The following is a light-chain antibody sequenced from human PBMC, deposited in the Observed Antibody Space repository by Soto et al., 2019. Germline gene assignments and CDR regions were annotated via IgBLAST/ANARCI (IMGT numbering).Light chain of an antibody. CDR2: EVT. CDR3: SSFTRSTTRV. J-gene: IGLJ3*02. Sequence: SVLTQPASVYGSPGQSITIYCTGTSNDIGSYNYVSWYQQHPGKAPKLMIYEVTNRPSGVSDRFSGSKSGNTASLTISGRVAEDEADYYCSSFTRSTTRVFGGG. CDR1: SNDIGSYNY. V-gene: IGLV2-14*01.